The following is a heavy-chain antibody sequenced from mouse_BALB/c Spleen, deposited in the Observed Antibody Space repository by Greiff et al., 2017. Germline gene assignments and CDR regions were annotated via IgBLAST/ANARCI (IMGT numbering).Heavy chain of an antibody. D-gene: IGHD1-1*01. V-gene: IGHV5-9-4*01. Sequence: EVKLVESGGGLVKPGGSLKLSCAASGFTFSSYAMSWVRQSPEKRLEWVAEISSGGSYTYYPDTVTGRFTISRDNAKNTLYLEMSSLRSEDTAMYYCARKENYYGSSYFDYWGQGTTLTVSS. J-gene: IGHJ2*01. CDR3: ARKENYYGSSYFDY. CDR1: GFTFSSYA. CDR2: ISSGGSYT.